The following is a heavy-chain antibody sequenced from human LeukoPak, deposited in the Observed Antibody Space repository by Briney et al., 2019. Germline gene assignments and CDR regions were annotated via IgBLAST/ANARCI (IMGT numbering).Heavy chain of an antibody. J-gene: IGHJ5*02. Sequence: ASVKVSCKASGYTFTGYYMHWVRQAPGQGLEWMGRINPNSGGTNYARKFQGRVTMTRDTSISTAYMELSRLRSDDTAVYYCARDPLYCSSTSCYVNWFDPWGQGTLVTVSS. CDR3: ARDPLYCSSTSCYVNWFDP. CDR1: GYTFTGYY. D-gene: IGHD2-2*01. V-gene: IGHV1-2*06. CDR2: INPNSGGT.